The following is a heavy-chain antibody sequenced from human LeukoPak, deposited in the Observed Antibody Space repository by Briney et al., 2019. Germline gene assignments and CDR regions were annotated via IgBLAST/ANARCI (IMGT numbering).Heavy chain of an antibody. J-gene: IGHJ4*02. CDR1: GYTFTSNA. CDR2: INTNTGNP. CDR3: ASFFCTSALCYYLDY. V-gene: IGHV7-4-1*02. D-gene: IGHD2-8*01. Sequence: ASVKVSCKASGYTFTSNALGWVRQAPGQGLEWMGWINTNTGNPTYAQGLTGRFVFSLDTSDNTAYLQISSLQAEDTAVYSCASFFCTSALCYYLDYWGQGTLVTVSS.